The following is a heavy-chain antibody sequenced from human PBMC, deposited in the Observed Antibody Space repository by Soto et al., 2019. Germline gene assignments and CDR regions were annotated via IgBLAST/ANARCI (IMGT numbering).Heavy chain of an antibody. CDR3: ARQMGATIDY. Sequence: SETLSLTCSVSGGSISSSNWWSWVRQPPGKGLEWIGEIYHSGSTNYNPSLKGRVTISVDKSKNQFSLKLSSVTAADTAVYYCARQMGATIDYWGQGTLVTVSS. J-gene: IGHJ4*02. V-gene: IGHV4-4*02. CDR1: GGSISSSNW. D-gene: IGHD1-26*01. CDR2: IYHSGST.